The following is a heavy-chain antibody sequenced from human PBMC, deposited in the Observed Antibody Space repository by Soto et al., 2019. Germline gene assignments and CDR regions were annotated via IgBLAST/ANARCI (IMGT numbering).Heavy chain of an antibody. V-gene: IGHV3-23*01. CDR3: AKVYSAYTSYYYDSSGYLFDY. CDR2: ISGSGGST. CDR1: GFTFSSYA. D-gene: IGHD3-22*01. Sequence: GGSLRLSCAASGFTFSSYAMSWVRQAPGKGLEWVSAISGSGGSTYYADSVKGRLTISRDNSKNTLYLQMNSLRAEDTAVYYCAKVYSAYTSYYYDSSGYLFDYWGQGTLVTVSS. J-gene: IGHJ4*02.